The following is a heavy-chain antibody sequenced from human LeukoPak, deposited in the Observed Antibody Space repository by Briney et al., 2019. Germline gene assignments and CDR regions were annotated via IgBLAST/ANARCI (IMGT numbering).Heavy chain of an antibody. J-gene: IGHJ6*03. CDR1: GFTFSSYS. CDR2: ISSSSSTI. Sequence: GGSLRLSCAASGFTFSSYSMNWVRQAPGKGLEWVSYISSSSSTIYYADSVKGRFTISRDNAKSSLFLQMNSLRAEDTAVYYCARVGAATFYWYYMDVWGKGTTVTVSS. D-gene: IGHD2-15*01. V-gene: IGHV3-48*01. CDR3: ARVGAATFYWYYMDV.